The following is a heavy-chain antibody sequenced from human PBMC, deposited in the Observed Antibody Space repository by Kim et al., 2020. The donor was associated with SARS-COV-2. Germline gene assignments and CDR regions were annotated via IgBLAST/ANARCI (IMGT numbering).Heavy chain of an antibody. CDR2: IYYSGST. CDR1: GGSISSGGYY. D-gene: IGHD3-22*01. V-gene: IGHV4-31*03. CDR3: ARAGNYYDSSGYRGRYFQH. J-gene: IGHJ1*01. Sequence: SETLSLTCTVSGGSISSGGYYWSWIRQHPGKGLEWIGYIYYSGSTYYNPSLKSRVTISVDTSKNQFSLKLSSVTAADTAVYYCARAGNYYDSSGYRGRYFQHWGQGTLVTVSS.